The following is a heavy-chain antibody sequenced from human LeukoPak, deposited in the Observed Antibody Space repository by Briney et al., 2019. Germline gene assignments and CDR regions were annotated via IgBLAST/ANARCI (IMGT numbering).Heavy chain of an antibody. J-gene: IGHJ4*02. D-gene: IGHD4-17*01. CDR3: AKSRWPTVTSYYFDY. CDR2: ISYDGSNK. V-gene: IGHV3-30*18. Sequence: PGGSLRLSCAASGFTISSYGMHWVRQAPGKGLGWVAVISYDGSNKYYADSVKGRFTISRDNSKNTLYLQMNSLRAEDTAVYYCAKSRWPTVTSYYFDYWGQGTLVTVSS. CDR1: GFTISSYG.